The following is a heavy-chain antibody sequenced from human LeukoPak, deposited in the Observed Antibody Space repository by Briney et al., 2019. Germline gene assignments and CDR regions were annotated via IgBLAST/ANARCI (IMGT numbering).Heavy chain of an antibody. D-gene: IGHD4-11*01. CDR3: ARDRYSNGANWFDP. V-gene: IGHV3-33*01. J-gene: IGHJ5*02. CDR2: IWYDGSNK. Sequence: GGSLRLSCAASGFTFSSYGMHWVRQAPGKGLEWLAVIWYDGSNKYYADSVKGRFTISRDNSKNTLYLQMNSLRAEDTAVYYCARDRYSNGANWFDPWGQGTLVTVSS. CDR1: GFTFSSYG.